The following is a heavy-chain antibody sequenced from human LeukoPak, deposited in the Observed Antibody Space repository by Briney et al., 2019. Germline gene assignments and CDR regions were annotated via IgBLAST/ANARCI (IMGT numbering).Heavy chain of an antibody. V-gene: IGHV4-59*01. D-gene: IGHD3-22*01. CDR2: VYYSGST. Sequence: PSETLSLTCTVSGGSISSYYWSWIRQPPGKGLEWIGYVYYSGSTNYNPSLKSRVTISVDTSKNQFSLKLSSVTAADTAVFYCARRVYGSSTYYSYYFDYWGQGTLVTVSS. CDR3: ARRVYGSSTYYSYYFDY. CDR1: GGSISSYY. J-gene: IGHJ4*02.